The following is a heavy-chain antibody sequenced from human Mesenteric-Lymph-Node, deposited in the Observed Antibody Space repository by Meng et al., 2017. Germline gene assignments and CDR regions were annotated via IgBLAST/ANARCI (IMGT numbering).Heavy chain of an antibody. CDR3: ARGRSDWFDP. CDR2: INHSGST. CDR1: GGSFSGYY. V-gene: IGHV4-34*01. Sequence: GRLQQWGAGLLKPSETLSRTCAVFGGSFSGYYWSWIRQPPGKGLEWIGEINHSGSTNYNPSLKSRVTISVDTSKNQFSLKLSSVTAADTAVYYCARGRSDWFDPWGQGTLVTVSS. J-gene: IGHJ5*02.